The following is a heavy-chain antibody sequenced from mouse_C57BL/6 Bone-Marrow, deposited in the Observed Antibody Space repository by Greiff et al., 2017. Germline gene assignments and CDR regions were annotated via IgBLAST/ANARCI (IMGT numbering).Heavy chain of an antibody. CDR2: IYPGGGYT. Sequence: QVQLKESGAELVRPGTSVKMSCTASGYTFTNYWLGWAKQRPGHGLEWIGDIYPGGGYTNYNEKFKGKATLTADKSSSTAYMQFSSLTSEDSAIYYCAKYYDYDWYFDVWGTGTTVTVSS. CDR1: GYTFTNYW. J-gene: IGHJ1*03. V-gene: IGHV1-63*01. D-gene: IGHD2-4*01. CDR3: AKYYDYDWYFDV.